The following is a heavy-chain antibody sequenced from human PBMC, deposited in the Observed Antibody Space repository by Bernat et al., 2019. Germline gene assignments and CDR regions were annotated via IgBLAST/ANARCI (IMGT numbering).Heavy chain of an antibody. J-gene: IGHJ4*02. Sequence: EVQLVESGGGLVKPGGSLRLSCAASGFTFSNAWMSWVRQAPGKGLEWVGRIKSKTDGGTTDYAAAVKGRFTISRDDSKNTLYLQMNSLKAEDTAVYYCLGSGIGAPKDYWGQGTLVTVSS. CDR2: IKSKTDGGTT. V-gene: IGHV3-15*01. CDR3: LGSGIGAPKDY. CDR1: GFTFSNAW. D-gene: IGHD1-26*01.